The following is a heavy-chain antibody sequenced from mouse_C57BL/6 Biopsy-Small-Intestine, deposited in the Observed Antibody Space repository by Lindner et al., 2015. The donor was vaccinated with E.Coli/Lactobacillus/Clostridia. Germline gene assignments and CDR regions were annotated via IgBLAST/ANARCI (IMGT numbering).Heavy chain of an antibody. Sequence: VQLQESGPELVKPGASVKISCKASGYAFSSSWMNWVKQRPGKGLEWIGRIYPGDGDTNYNGKFKGKATLTADKSSSTAYMQLSSLTSEDSAVYFCARGWDVHFDYWGQGTTLTVSS. CDR3: ARGWDVHFDY. CDR2: IYPGDGDT. V-gene: IGHV1-80*01. D-gene: IGHD4-1*01. CDR1: GYAFSSSW. J-gene: IGHJ2*01.